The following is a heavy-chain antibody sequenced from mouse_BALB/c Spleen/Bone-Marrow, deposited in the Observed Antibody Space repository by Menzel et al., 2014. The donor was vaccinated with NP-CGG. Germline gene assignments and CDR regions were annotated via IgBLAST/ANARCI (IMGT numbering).Heavy chain of an antibody. CDR1: GYTFSSYW. D-gene: IGHD1-2*01. CDR2: ILPGSGST. Sequence: VMVAESGTELMKPGASVKISCKATGYTFSSYWIEWVNQRPGHGLEWIGEILPGSGSTNYNEKFKGKATFTADTSSNTAYMQLSSLTSEDSAVYYCARRGHGFAWFAYWGQGTLVTVSA. V-gene: IGHV1-9*01. CDR3: ARRGHGFAWFAY. J-gene: IGHJ3*01.